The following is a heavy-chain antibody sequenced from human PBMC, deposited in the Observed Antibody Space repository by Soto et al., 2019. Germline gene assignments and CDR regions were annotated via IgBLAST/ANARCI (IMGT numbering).Heavy chain of an antibody. CDR1: GFSFSSYT. J-gene: IGHJ4*02. V-gene: IGHV3-23*01. Sequence: EVQLLQSGGGLVQPGESLRLSCAASGFSFSSYTMTWVRQAPGKGLEWVSVISGSGGSPYHADSVQGRFTISRDNPKNTLYLQMHSLRAEDTAIYYCAKARCSSATCYVPDYWGQGTLVTVSS. CDR3: AKARCSSATCYVPDY. D-gene: IGHD2-2*01. CDR2: ISGSGGSP.